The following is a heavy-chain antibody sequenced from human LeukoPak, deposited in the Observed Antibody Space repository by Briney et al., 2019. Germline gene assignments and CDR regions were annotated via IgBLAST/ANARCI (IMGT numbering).Heavy chain of an antibody. CDR1: GGSISSGGYS. J-gene: IGHJ4*02. D-gene: IGHD2-15*01. Sequence: PSETLSLTCAVSGGSISSGGYSWSWIRQPPGKGLEWIGYIYHSGSTYYNPSLKSRVTISVDRSKNQFSLKLSSVTAADTAVYYCARGGCSGGSCYLIGYWGQGTLVTVSS. CDR2: IYHSGST. CDR3: ARGGCSGGSCYLIGY. V-gene: IGHV4-30-2*01.